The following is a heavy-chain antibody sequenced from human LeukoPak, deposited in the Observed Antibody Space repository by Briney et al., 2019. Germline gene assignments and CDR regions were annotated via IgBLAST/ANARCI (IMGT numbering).Heavy chain of an antibody. J-gene: IGHJ4*02. V-gene: IGHV4-34*01. CDR1: GGSFSGYY. CDR3: ARVWRGGGLWFGELVDY. D-gene: IGHD3-10*01. Sequence: SETLSLTCAVYGGSFSGYYWSWIRQPPGKGLEWIGEINHSGSTNYNPSLKSRVTISVDTSKNQFSLKLSSVTAADTAVYYCARVWRGGGLWFGELVDYWGQGTLVTVSS. CDR2: INHSGST.